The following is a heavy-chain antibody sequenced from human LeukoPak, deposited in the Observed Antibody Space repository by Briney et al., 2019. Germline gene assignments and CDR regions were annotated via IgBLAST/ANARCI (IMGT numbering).Heavy chain of an antibody. D-gene: IGHD3-22*01. CDR3: ARRRNYYDSSGYSDY. J-gene: IGHJ4*02. CDR1: GGSFSSYY. Sequence: SETLSLTCAVYGGSFSSYYWSWIRQPPGKGLEWIGEINHSGSTNYNPSLKSRVTISVDTSKNQFSLKLSSVTAADTAVYYCARRRNYYDSSGYSDYWGQGTLVTVSS. CDR2: INHSGST. V-gene: IGHV4-34*01.